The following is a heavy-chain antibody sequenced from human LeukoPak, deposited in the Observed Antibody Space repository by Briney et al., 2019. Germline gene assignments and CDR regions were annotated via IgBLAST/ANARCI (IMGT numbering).Heavy chain of an antibody. CDR2: ISGSGGST. D-gene: IGHD3-16*02. CDR3: ARAMSAFGGVIPGDAFDI. Sequence: GGSLRLSCAASGFTFSSYAMSWVRQAPGKGLEWVSAISGSGGSTYYADSVKGRFTISRENAKNSLYLQMNSLRAGDTAVYYCARAMSAFGGVIPGDAFDIWGQGTMVTVSS. CDR1: GFTFSSYA. J-gene: IGHJ3*02. V-gene: IGHV3-23*01.